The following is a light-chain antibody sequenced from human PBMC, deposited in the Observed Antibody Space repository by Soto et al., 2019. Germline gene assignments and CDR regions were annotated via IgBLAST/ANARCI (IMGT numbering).Light chain of an antibody. J-gene: IGKJ2*03. CDR2: GAS. CDR3: QQYGGSPPYS. Sequence: EIVLTQSPGTLPLSPGERATLSCRASQSVSSRYLAWYQQKPGQAPRLLIYGASSRATGIPDRFSGSGSGTDFTLTISRLETEDVAVYYCQQYGGSPPYSFGQGTKLEIK. V-gene: IGKV3-20*01. CDR1: QSVSSRY.